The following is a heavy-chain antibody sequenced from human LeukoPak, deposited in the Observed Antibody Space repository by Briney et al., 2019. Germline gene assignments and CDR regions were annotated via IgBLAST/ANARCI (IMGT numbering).Heavy chain of an antibody. CDR2: IIPIFGTA. CDR1: GGTFSSYA. Sequence: SVKVSCKASGGTFSSYAISWVRQAPGQGLEWMGGIIPIFGTANYAQKFQSRVTITTDESTSTAYMELSSLRSEDTAVYYCASDGEVGGAFDIWGQGTMVTVSS. D-gene: IGHD3-10*01. V-gene: IGHV1-69*05. CDR3: ASDGEVGGAFDI. J-gene: IGHJ3*02.